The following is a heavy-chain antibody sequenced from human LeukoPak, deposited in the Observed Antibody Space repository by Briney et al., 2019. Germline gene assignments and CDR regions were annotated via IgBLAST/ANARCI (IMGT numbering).Heavy chain of an antibody. CDR3: AKRRTYFDY. CDR2: ISGSGGDT. Sequence: GGSLRLSCAASGFTFSIYAMSWVRQAPGKGLEWVSSISGSGGDTHYADSVKGRFTISRDNSKNTLFLQMNSLRAEDTAAYYCAKRRTYFDYWGQGTLVTVSS. V-gene: IGHV3-23*01. J-gene: IGHJ4*02. CDR1: GFTFSIYA. D-gene: IGHD3/OR15-3a*01.